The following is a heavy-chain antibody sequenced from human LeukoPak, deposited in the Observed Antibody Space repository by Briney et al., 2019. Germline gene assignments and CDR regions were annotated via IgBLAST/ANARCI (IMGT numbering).Heavy chain of an antibody. CDR3: ARCIAANMDV. Sequence: SETLSLTCTVSGGSISSGSYYWSWIRQPAGKGLEWIGRIYTSGSTNYNPSLKSRVTISVDTSKNQFSLKLSSVTAADTAVYYCARCIAANMDVWGKGTTVTVSS. CDR1: GGSISSGSYY. V-gene: IGHV4-61*02. D-gene: IGHD6-13*01. CDR2: IYTSGST. J-gene: IGHJ6*03.